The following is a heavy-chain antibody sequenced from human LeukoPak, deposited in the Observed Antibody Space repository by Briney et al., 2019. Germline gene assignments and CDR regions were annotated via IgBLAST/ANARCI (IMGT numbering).Heavy chain of an antibody. CDR2: INWNGGST. V-gene: IGHV3-20*04. D-gene: IGHD2-15*01. J-gene: IGHJ2*01. CDR3: AGGDRNGWYFDL. CDR1: GFTFDEHG. Sequence: GGSLRLSCAGSGFTFDEHGMSWVSQAPGKRLEWVSGINWNGGSTGYGDSVKGRFTISRDNAKKSLFLQMNSLRAEDTALYYCAGGDRNGWYFDLWGRGTLVTVSS.